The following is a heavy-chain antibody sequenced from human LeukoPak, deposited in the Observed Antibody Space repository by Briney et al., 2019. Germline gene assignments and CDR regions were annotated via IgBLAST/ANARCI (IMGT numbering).Heavy chain of an antibody. Sequence: SETLSLTCTVSGGSISSSSYYWGWIRQPPGKGLEWIGSIYYSGSTYYNPSLKSRVTISVDTSKNQFSLKLSSVTAADTAVYYCASSAVAGTIYYFDYWRQGTLVTVSS. CDR2: IYYSGST. CDR1: GGSISSSSYY. J-gene: IGHJ4*02. CDR3: ASSAVAGTIYYFDY. D-gene: IGHD6-19*01. V-gene: IGHV4-39*01.